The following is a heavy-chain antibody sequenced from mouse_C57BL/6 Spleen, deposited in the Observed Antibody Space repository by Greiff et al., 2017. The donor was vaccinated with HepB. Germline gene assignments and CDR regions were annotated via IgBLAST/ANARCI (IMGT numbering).Heavy chain of an antibody. CDR3: ARVPQWNYAMDY. CDR2: INYDGSST. V-gene: IGHV5-16*01. CDR1: GFTFSDYY. D-gene: IGHD6-1*01. Sequence: DVKLVESEGGLVQPGSSMKLSCTASGFTFSDYYMAWVRQVPEKGLEWVANINYDGSSTYYLDSLKSRFIISTDNAKNMLYLQMSSLKSEDKATYYCARVPQWNYAMDYWGQGTSVTVSS. J-gene: IGHJ4*01.